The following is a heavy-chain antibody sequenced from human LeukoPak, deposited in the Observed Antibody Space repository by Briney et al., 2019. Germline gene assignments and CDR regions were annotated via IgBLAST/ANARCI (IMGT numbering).Heavy chain of an antibody. J-gene: IGHJ6*03. CDR2: ISYDGSNK. V-gene: IGHV3-30*03. CDR1: GFTFSSYG. D-gene: IGHD1-26*01. Sequence: VGSLRLSCAASGFTFSSYGMHWVRQAPGKGLEWVAVISYDGSNKYYADSVKGRFTISRDNSKNTLYLQMNSLRAEDTAVYYCARTRELLRDYYYYYMDVWGKGTTVTVSS. CDR3: ARTRELLRDYYYYYMDV.